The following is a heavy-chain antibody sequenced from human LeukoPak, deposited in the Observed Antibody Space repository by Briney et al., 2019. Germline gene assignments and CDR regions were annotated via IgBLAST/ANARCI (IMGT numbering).Heavy chain of an antibody. D-gene: IGHD1-14*01. CDR2: IYYSGST. CDR3: ARGGPRKYYYYGMDV. V-gene: IGHV4-59*01. CDR1: GGSISSYY. Sequence: SETLSLTCTVSGGSISSYYWSWIRQPPGKGLEWIGYIYYSGSTNYNPSLKSRVTISVDTSKNQFFLKLSSVTAADTAVYYCARGGPRKYYYYGMDVWGQGTTVTVSS. J-gene: IGHJ6*02.